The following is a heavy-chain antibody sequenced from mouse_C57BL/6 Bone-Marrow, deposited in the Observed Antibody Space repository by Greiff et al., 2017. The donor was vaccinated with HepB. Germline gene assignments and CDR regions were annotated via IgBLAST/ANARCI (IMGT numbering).Heavy chain of an antibody. Sequence: VQLQQSGPELVKPGASVKMSCKASGYTFTDYNMHWLKQSHGKSLEWIGYINPNNGGTSYNQKFKGKATLTVNKSSSTAYMELRSLTSEDSAVYYCASYGYDGYFDVWGTGTTVTVSS. CDR3: ASYGYDGYFDV. CDR1: GYTFTDYN. V-gene: IGHV1-22*01. CDR2: INPNNGGT. J-gene: IGHJ1*03. D-gene: IGHD2-2*01.